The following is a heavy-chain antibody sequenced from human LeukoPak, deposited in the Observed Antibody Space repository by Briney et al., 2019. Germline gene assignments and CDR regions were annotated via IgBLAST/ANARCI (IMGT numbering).Heavy chain of an antibody. CDR2: IYHSGST. V-gene: IGHV4-38-2*02. J-gene: IGHJ5*02. Sequence: SETLFLTCAVSGYSISTGYCWGWIRQPPGKGLEWIGSIYHSGSTYYNPSLKSRVTISVDTSKNQFSLTLTSVTAADTAVYYCAKEAKTYQYLYGLHNWFDPWGQGTLVTVSS. CDR3: AKEAKTYQYLYGLHNWFDP. CDR1: GYSISTGYC. D-gene: IGHD2/OR15-2a*01.